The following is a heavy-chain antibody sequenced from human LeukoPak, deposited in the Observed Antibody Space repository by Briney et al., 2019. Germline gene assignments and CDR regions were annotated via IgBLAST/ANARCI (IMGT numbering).Heavy chain of an antibody. V-gene: IGHV4-59*01. J-gene: IGHJ3*02. Sequence: SETLSLTCTVSGGSISSYYWSWIRPPPGKGLEWIGYIYDSGSTNYNPSLKSRVTISVDTSKNQFSLKLSSVTAADTAVYYCARGKGYSSYDAFDIWGQGTMVTVSS. CDR2: IYDSGST. D-gene: IGHD5-18*01. CDR1: GGSISSYY. CDR3: ARGKGYSSYDAFDI.